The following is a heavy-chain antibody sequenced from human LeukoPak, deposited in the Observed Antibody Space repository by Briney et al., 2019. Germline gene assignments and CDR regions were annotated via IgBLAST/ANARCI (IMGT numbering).Heavy chain of an antibody. CDR1: GFTFSSYA. CDR2: ISGSGGST. Sequence: GGSLRLSCAASGFTFSSYAMSWVRQAPGKGLEWVSAISGSGGSTYYVESVKGRFTISRDNSKNTLYLQMNSLRAEDTAVYYCASHYSSGWYFDYWGQGTLLTVSS. CDR3: ASHYSSGWYFDY. D-gene: IGHD6-19*01. V-gene: IGHV3-23*01. J-gene: IGHJ4*02.